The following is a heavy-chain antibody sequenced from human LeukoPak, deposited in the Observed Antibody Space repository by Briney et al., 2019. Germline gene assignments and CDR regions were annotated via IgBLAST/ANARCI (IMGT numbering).Heavy chain of an antibody. CDR3: ARDRPGGSSLDY. CDR2: IYYTGST. V-gene: IGHV4-59*01. D-gene: IGHD2-2*01. Sequence: PSETLSLTSTVSGGPISRDYWSWIRQPPGKGLEWIGYIYYTGSTNYNPSLKSRVTISVDTSKNQFSLNLSSVTAADTAVYYCARDRPGGSSLDYWGQGTLVTVSS. J-gene: IGHJ4*02. CDR1: GGPISRDY.